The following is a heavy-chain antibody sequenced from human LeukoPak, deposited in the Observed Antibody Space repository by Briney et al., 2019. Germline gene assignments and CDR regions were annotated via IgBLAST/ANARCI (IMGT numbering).Heavy chain of an antibody. Sequence: GGSLRLSCAASGFTFSSYGMHWVRQAPGKGLEWVSVIYSGGSTYYADSVKGRFTISRDNSKNTLYLQMNSLRAEDTAVYYCAKAWGTMVTSAVVGYFDLWGRGTLVTVSS. CDR1: GFTFSSYG. V-gene: IGHV3-NL1*01. D-gene: IGHD4/OR15-4a*01. J-gene: IGHJ2*01. CDR2: IYSGGST. CDR3: AKAWGTMVTSAVVGYFDL.